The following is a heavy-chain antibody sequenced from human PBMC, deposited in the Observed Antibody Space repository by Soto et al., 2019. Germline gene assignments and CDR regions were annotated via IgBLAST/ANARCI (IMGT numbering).Heavy chain of an antibody. D-gene: IGHD1-26*01. Sequence: PGGSLRLSCEASGFIFSDYYMSWIRHAPGKGLEGVSYISSSGSTIYYADSVKGRFTISRDNAKNSLYLQLNSLRAEDTAVYYCARERQGATAYDAFDIWGQGAMVSV. CDR3: ARERQGATAYDAFDI. J-gene: IGHJ3*02. V-gene: IGHV3-11*01. CDR1: GFIFSDYY. CDR2: ISSSGSTI.